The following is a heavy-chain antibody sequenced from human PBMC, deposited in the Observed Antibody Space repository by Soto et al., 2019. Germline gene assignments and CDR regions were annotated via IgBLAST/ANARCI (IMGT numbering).Heavy chain of an antibody. CDR3: ARNTYYYGSGSPYYYGMDV. J-gene: IGHJ6*02. Sequence: GASVKVSCKASGGAFSSYAISWVRQAPGQGREWMGGIIPIFGTANYAQKFQGRVTITADESTSTAYMELSSLRSEDTAVYYCARNTYYYGSGSPYYYGMDVWGQGXTVTVYS. CDR1: GGAFSSYA. D-gene: IGHD3-10*01. CDR2: IIPIFGTA. V-gene: IGHV1-69*13.